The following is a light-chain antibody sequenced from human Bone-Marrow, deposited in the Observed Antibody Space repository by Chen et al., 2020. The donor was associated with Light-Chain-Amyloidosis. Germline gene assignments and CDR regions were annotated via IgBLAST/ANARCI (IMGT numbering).Light chain of an antibody. J-gene: IGLJ1*01. Sequence: SALTQPASVSGSPGQSITIPSTGTSSDVGGDNHFSWYQQHPDKAPKLMIYEVTNRPSWVPDRFSGSKSDITASLTISGLQTEDEADYFCSSYTITNTLVFGSGTRVTVL. CDR3: SSYTITNTLV. CDR1: SSDVGGDNH. V-gene: IGLV2-14*01. CDR2: EVT.